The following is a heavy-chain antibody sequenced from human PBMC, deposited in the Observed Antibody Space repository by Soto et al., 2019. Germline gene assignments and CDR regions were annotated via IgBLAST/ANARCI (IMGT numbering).Heavy chain of an antibody. CDR3: TRGEATSKVDS. D-gene: IGHD1-26*01. Sequence: QVQLQESGPGLVKPSQTLSLTCTVSGDSIRSGGYCWSWIRQNPGEGLEWLGFMYNSGSTSYNPSLNSRATISIDTSTNQFSMNLRSVIAADTAVYYCTRGEATSKVDSWGQGILVTVSS. V-gene: IGHV4-31*03. CDR1: GDSIRSGGYC. J-gene: IGHJ4*02. CDR2: MYNSGST.